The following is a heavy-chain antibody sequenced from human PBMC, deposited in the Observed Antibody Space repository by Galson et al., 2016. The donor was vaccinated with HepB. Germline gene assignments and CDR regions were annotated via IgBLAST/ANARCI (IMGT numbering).Heavy chain of an antibody. V-gene: IGHV3-43*01. J-gene: IGHJ4*01. Sequence: SLRLSCAASGFTFDDYVLHWVRQAPGKGLEWVSLISWDGGSTFYADSVKGRFTISRDNSKNSLFLQMDSLRTGDTAFYYCATISTGDYYFNYWGHGTLVTVSS. CDR2: ISWDGGST. CDR1: GFTFDDYV. CDR3: ATISTGDYYFNY. D-gene: IGHD2-21*02.